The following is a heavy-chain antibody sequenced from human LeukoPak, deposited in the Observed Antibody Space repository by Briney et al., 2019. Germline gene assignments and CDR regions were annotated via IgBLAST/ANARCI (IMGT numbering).Heavy chain of an antibody. CDR2: IYYSGST. CDR1: GGSISSYY. D-gene: IGHD3-22*01. V-gene: IGHV4-59*01. CDR3: ASSARITMIVRAFDI. Sequence: SETLSLTCTVSGGSISSYYWSWIRQPPGKGLEWIGYIYYSGSTNYNPSLKSRVTISVDTSKNQFSLKLSSVTAADTAVYYCASSARITMIVRAFDIWGQGTMVTVSS. J-gene: IGHJ3*02.